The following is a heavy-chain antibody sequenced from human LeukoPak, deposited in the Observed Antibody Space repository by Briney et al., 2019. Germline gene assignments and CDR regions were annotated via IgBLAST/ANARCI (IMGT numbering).Heavy chain of an antibody. CDR1: DYSISRGYY. CDR2: IYHSGST. D-gene: IGHD3-10*01. CDR3: AREGRYYTSGSYSKFGAFDI. V-gene: IGHV4-38-2*02. Sequence: SETLSLTCAVSDYSISRGYYWGWIRQPPGKGLEWIGSIYHSGSTYYNPSLKSRVTISVDTSKNQFSLKLSSVTAADTAVYYCAREGRYYTSGSYSKFGAFDIWGQGTMVTVSS. J-gene: IGHJ3*02.